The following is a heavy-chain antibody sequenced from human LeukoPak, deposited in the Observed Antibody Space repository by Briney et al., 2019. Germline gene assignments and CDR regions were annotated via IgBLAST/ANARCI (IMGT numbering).Heavy chain of an antibody. Sequence: PSETLSLTCTVSGYYISSGYYWGWIRQPPGKGLEWIGSIYHSGSTYYNPSLKSRVTISVDTSKNQFSLKLSSVTAADTAVYYCARDAHDYYDSSGYDYWGQGTLVTVSS. V-gene: IGHV4-38-2*02. CDR3: ARDAHDYYDSSGYDY. CDR2: IYHSGST. J-gene: IGHJ4*02. CDR1: GYYISSGYY. D-gene: IGHD3-22*01.